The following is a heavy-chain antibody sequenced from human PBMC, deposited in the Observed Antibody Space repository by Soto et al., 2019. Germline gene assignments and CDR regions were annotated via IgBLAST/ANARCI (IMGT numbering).Heavy chain of an antibody. CDR1: GFTFSSYA. V-gene: IGHV3-23*01. D-gene: IGHD2-15*01. Sequence: GGSLRLSCAASGFTFSSYAMSWVRQAPGKGLEWVSAISGSGGSTYYADSVKGRLTISRDNSKNTLYLQRNSLRAEDTAVYYCAKEGRSVVVAANVDYWGQGTLVTVSS. CDR2: ISGSGGST. CDR3: AKEGRSVVVAANVDY. J-gene: IGHJ4*02.